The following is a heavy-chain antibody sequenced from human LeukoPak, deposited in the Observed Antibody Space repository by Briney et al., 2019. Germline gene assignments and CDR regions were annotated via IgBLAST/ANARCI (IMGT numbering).Heavy chain of an antibody. CDR3: AKACGIAAAGTGRGYFDY. D-gene: IGHD6-13*01. V-gene: IGHV3-23*01. Sequence: GGSLRLSCAASGFTFSSYAMSWVRQAPGKGLEWVSAISGSGGSTYYADSVKGRFTISRDNSKNTLYLQMNSLRAEDTAVYHCAKACGIAAAGTGRGYFDYWGQGTLVTVSS. J-gene: IGHJ4*02. CDR1: GFTFSSYA. CDR2: ISGSGGST.